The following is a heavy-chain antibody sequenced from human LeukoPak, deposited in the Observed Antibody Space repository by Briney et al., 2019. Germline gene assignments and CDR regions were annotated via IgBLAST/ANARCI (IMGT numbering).Heavy chain of an antibody. Sequence: SETLSLTCTVSGGSISSSSYYWGWIRQPPGKGLEWIGSIYYSGSTYYNPSLKSRVTISVDTFKNQFSLKLSSVTAADTAVYYCARRIVEMATITPYNWFDPWGQGTLVTVSS. V-gene: IGHV4-39*01. J-gene: IGHJ5*02. D-gene: IGHD5-24*01. CDR1: GGSISSSSYY. CDR2: IYYSGST. CDR3: ARRIVEMATITPYNWFDP.